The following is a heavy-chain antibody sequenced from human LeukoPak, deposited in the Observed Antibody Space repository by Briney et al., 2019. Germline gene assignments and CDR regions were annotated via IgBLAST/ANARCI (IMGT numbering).Heavy chain of an antibody. Sequence: SETLSLTCTVSGYSISSGYYWGWIRQPPGKGLEWIGSIYHSGSTYYNPSLKSRVTISIDTSKNQFSLTLSSVTAADTAVYYCASSSSSWYGNYYYYYMDVWGKGTTVTISS. V-gene: IGHV4-38-2*02. CDR3: ASSSSSWYGNYYYYYMDV. CDR2: IYHSGST. D-gene: IGHD6-13*01. CDR1: GYSISSGYY. J-gene: IGHJ6*03.